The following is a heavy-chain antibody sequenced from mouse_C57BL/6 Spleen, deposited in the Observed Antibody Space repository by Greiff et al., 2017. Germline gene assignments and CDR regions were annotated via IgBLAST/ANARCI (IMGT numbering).Heavy chain of an antibody. J-gene: IGHJ4*01. V-gene: IGHV1-82*01. D-gene: IGHD4-1*01. CDR2: IYPGDGDT. Sequence: VQLVESGPELVKPGASVKISCKASGYAFSSSWMNWVKQRPGKGLEWIGRIYPGDGDTNYNGKFKGKATLTADKSSSTAYMQLSSLTSEDSAVYFCAREAELGRDYAMDDWGQGTSVTVSS. CDR1: GYAFSSSW. CDR3: AREAELGRDYAMDD.